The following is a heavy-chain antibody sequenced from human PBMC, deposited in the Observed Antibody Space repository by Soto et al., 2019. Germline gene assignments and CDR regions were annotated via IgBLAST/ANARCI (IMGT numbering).Heavy chain of an antibody. D-gene: IGHD6-13*01. CDR3: ARAHGSSWYNWFDP. CDR2: IIPLFGTT. J-gene: IGHJ5*02. Sequence: ASVKVSCKASGGTFSSYAISWVRQAPGRGLEWMGGIIPLFGTTNYAQKSRGRVTVTADESTSTVYMEVRSLRFEDTAVYYCARAHGSSWYNWFDPWGQGTLVTVSS. CDR1: GGTFSSYA. V-gene: IGHV1-69*13.